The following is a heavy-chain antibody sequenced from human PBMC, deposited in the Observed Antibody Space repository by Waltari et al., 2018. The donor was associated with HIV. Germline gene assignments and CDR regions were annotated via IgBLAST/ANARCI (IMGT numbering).Heavy chain of an antibody. CDR1: GYTFTRYA. Sequence: QVQLVQSGAEVKKPGASVKVSCKASGYTFTRYAVHWVRQAPGQGLEWMGWINTGNDNTEYSQKFQGRVTIARDTAASTAYMELSSLTSEDTAIYYCARKGAAGFFYFDCWGQGTLVTVSS. V-gene: IGHV1-3*04. D-gene: IGHD2-15*01. CDR3: ARKGAAGFFYFDC. CDR2: INTGNDNT. J-gene: IGHJ4*02.